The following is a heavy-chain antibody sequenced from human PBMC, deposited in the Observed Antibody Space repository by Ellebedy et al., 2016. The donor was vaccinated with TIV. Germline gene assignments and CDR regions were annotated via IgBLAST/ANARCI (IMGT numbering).Heavy chain of an antibody. CDR2: FYYSGST. Sequence: MPSETLSLTCTVSGGSISSYYWSWIRKPQGKGLEWIRYFYYSGSTNYNPSLKSRVTISVETSTNQFSLKLSSVNAAYTAVYYCARLGYLWVGWFDPWGQGTLVTVSS. V-gene: IGHV4-59*12. CDR3: ARLGYLWVGWFDP. D-gene: IGHD1-26*01. CDR1: GGSISSYY. J-gene: IGHJ5*02.